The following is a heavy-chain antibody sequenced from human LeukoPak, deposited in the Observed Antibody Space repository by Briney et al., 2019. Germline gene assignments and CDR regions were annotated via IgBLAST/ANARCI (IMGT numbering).Heavy chain of an antibody. Sequence: SETLSLTCAVSGYSISSGYYWGWIRQPPGKGLEWIGSIYHSGSTYYNPSLKGRVTMSVDTSKNQFSLKLSSVTAADTAVYYCARGGGLQYRFDPWGQGTLVTVSS. D-gene: IGHD4-11*01. J-gene: IGHJ5*02. CDR3: ARGGGLQYRFDP. CDR2: IYHSGST. CDR1: GYSISSGYY. V-gene: IGHV4-38-2*01.